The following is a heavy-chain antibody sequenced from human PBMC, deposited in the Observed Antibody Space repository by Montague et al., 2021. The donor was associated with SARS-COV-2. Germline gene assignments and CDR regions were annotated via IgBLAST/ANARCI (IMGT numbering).Heavy chain of an antibody. D-gene: IGHD6-13*01. Sequence: SETLSLTCTVSGVSLSSSGFYWGWVRQPPGKGLEWIGSIYYSGSTYYNPSLKSRVSISVDTSKKQLSLRLSSVTAADTAVYYCASSSYSSRWYYFDYWGQGTLVAVSS. CDR2: IYYSGST. J-gene: IGHJ4*02. V-gene: IGHV4-39*01. CDR3: ASSSYSSRWYYFDY. CDR1: GVSLSSSGFY.